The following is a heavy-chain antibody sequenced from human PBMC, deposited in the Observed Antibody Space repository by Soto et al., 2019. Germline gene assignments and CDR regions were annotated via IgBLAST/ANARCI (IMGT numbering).Heavy chain of an antibody. CDR2: ISAYNGNT. V-gene: IGHV1-18*01. Sequence: GASVKVSCEASGYTFTSYGISWVRQAPGQGLEWMGWISAYNGNTNYAQKLQGRVTMTTDTSTSTAYMELRSLRSDDTAVYYCARDRRVQLERRPSDYWGQGTLVTVSS. J-gene: IGHJ4*02. D-gene: IGHD1-1*01. CDR1: GYTFTSYG. CDR3: ARDRRVQLERRPSDY.